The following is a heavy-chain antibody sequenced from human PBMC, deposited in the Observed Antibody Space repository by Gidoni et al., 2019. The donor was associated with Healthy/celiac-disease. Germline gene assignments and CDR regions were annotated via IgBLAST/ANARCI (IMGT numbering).Heavy chain of an antibody. CDR1: GFTFSGPA. V-gene: IGHV3-73*01. CDR2: IRSKANSYAT. CDR3: TCTNGAVDTAMVYYYYYYMDV. D-gene: IGHD5-18*01. J-gene: IGHJ6*03. Sequence: EVQLVESGGGLVQPGGSLKLSCAASGFTFSGPAMHWFRPASGKGLEWVGRIRSKANSYATAYAASVKGRFTISRDDSKNTAYLQMNSLKTEDTAVYYCTCTNGAVDTAMVYYYYYYMDVWGKGTTVTVSS.